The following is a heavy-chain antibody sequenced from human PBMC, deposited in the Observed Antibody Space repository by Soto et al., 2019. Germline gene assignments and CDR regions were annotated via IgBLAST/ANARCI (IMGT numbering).Heavy chain of an antibody. J-gene: IGHJ5*02. D-gene: IGHD3-10*01. Sequence: SETLSLTCAVSSGSISSSNWWSWVRQPPGKGLEWIGEIYHSGSTNYNPSLKSRVTISVDTSKNQFSLKLSSVTAADTAVYYCARAVRVPMVRGVINKNWFDPWGQGTLVTVSS. CDR3: ARAVRVPMVRGVINKNWFDP. V-gene: IGHV4-4*02. CDR2: IYHSGST. CDR1: SGSISSSNW.